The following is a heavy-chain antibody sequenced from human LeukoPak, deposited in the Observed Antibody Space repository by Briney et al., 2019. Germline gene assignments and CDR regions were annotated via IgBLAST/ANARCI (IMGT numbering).Heavy chain of an antibody. V-gene: IGHV3-23*01. CDR2: ISGTGDDT. D-gene: IGHD3-22*01. CDR3: ARDWSLLRWLDY. CDR1: GFKFDNYE. J-gene: IGHJ4*02. Sequence: GGSLRLSCAASGFKFDNYEMSWVRQAPGKGLEWVSTISGTGDDTYYADSVKGRFTISRDKFKNTVSLEMNSLRGEDTAVYYCARDWSLLRWLDYWGQGTLVTVSS.